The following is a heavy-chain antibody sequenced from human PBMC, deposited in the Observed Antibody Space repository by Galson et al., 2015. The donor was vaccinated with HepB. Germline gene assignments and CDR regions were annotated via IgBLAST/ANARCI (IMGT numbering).Heavy chain of an antibody. V-gene: IGHV1-69*13. CDR1: GGTFSSYA. CDR2: IIPIFGTA. CDR3: AREVDSAAAFYFDY. Sequence: SVKVSCKASGGTFSSYAISWVRQAPGQGLEWMGGIIPIFGTANYAQKFQGRVTITADESTSTAYMELSSLRSEDTAVYYCAREVDSAAAFYFDYWGQGTLVTVSS. J-gene: IGHJ4*02. D-gene: IGHD2-2*01.